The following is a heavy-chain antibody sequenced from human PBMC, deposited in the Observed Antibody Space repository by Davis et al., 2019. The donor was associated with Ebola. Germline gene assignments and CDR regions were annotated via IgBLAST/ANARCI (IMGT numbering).Heavy chain of an antibody. V-gene: IGHV1-18*01. CDR3: ARDRLTMVRGEYYYYGMDV. CDR1: GYTFTSYG. Sequence: AASVKVSCKASGYTFTSYGISWVRQAPGQGLEWMGWISAYNGNTNYAQKLQGRVTITRDTSASTAYMELSSLRSEDTAVYYCARDRLTMVRGEYYYYGMDVWGQGTTVTVSS. D-gene: IGHD3-10*01. J-gene: IGHJ6*02. CDR2: ISAYNGNT.